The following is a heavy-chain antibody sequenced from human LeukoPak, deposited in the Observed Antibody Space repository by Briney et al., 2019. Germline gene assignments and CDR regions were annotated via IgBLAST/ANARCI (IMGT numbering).Heavy chain of an antibody. D-gene: IGHD3-10*01. Sequence: PSETLSLTCTVSGGSISSYYWSWIRQPPGKGLEWIGYIYYSGSTNYNPSLKSRVTISVDTSKNQFSLQLSSVTAADTAVYYCARKVDYYGSGSPENWFDPWGQGTLVTVSS. CDR2: IYYSGST. CDR3: ARKVDYYGSGSPENWFDP. CDR1: GGSISSYY. V-gene: IGHV4-59*01. J-gene: IGHJ5*02.